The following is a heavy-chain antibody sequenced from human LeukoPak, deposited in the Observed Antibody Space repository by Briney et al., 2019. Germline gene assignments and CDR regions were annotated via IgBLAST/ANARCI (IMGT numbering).Heavy chain of an antibody. J-gene: IGHJ5*02. CDR2: ISAYNGNT. CDR1: GGTFSSYA. V-gene: IGHV1-18*01. CDR3: ARVLYDYGGNSPWFDP. Sequence: GASVKVSCKASGGTFSSYAISWVRQAPGQGLEWMGWISAYNGNTNYAQKLQGRVTMTTDTSTSTAYMELRSLRSDDTAVYYCARVLYDYGGNSPWFDPWGQGTLVTVSS. D-gene: IGHD4-23*01.